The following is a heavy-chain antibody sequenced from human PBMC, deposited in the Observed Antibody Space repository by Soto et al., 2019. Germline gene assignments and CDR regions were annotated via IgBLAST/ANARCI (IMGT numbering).Heavy chain of an antibody. Sequence: GGSLRLSCAASGFTFTYYGMSWVRQAPGKGLEWVSSISGSGENTYYADSVKGRFTISRDNSKSTLSLQMNTLRAEDTAMYYCAKPSGRFNLDCYETSPPTAFDFWGQGALVTVSS. J-gene: IGHJ4*02. V-gene: IGHV3-23*01. CDR2: ISGSGENT. CDR3: AKPSGRFNLDCYETSPPTAFDF. D-gene: IGHD2-21*02. CDR1: GFTFTYYG.